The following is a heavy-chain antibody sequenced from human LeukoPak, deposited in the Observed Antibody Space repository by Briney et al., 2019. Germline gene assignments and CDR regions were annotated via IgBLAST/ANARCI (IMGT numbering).Heavy chain of an antibody. CDR2: IYIEGSTT. D-gene: IGHD2-2*01. J-gene: IGHJ4*02. V-gene: IGHV3-74*01. CDR1: GFIFSSYW. CDR3: ARGEYAFDY. Sequence: GGSLRLSCAASGFIFSSYWMHWVRQAPGKGLVWVSRIYIEGSTTSYADSVKGRSTISRDNAKNTLYLQMNSLRVEDTAVYYCARGEYAFDYWGQGTLVTVSS.